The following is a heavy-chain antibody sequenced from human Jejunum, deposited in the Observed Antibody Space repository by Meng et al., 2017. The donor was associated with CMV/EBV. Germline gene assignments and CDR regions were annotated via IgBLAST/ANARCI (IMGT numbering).Heavy chain of an antibody. CDR2: IRNDGSNK. J-gene: IGHJ4*02. CDR1: GFTFSTYG. V-gene: IGHV3-30*02. CDR3: VKEGLEY. Sequence: GQLVEAGGGVVQPWESLRLSCATSGFTFSTYGMHWVRQAPGKGLEWVTFIRNDGSNKYYVDSVKGRFTTSRDNSKNTVYLQVNSLRVEDTAVYYCVKEGLEYWGQGTLVTVSS. D-gene: IGHD6-6*01.